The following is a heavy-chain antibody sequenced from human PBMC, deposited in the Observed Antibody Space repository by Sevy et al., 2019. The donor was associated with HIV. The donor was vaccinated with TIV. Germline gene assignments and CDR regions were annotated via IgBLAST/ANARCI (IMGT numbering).Heavy chain of an antibody. V-gene: IGHV4-39*01. CDR2: IYYSGST. Sequence: SETLSLTCTVSGGSISSSSYYWGWIRQPPGKGLEWIGSIYYSGSTYYNPSLKSRVTISVDTSKNQFSLKLSSVTAADTAVYYCARLQEGSYSNYWGQEPWSPSPQ. D-gene: IGHD1-26*01. J-gene: IGHJ4*01. CDR1: GGSISSSSYY. CDR3: ARLQEGSYSNY.